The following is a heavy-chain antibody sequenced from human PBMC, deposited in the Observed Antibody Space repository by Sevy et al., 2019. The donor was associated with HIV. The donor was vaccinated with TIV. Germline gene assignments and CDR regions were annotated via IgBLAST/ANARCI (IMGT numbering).Heavy chain of an antibody. J-gene: IGHJ4*02. CDR1: GGSISSGDYY. V-gene: IGHV4-30-4*01. Sequence: SETLSLTCTLSGGSISSGDYYWSWIRQPPGKGLEWIGYIYYSGSTYYNPSLKSRVTISVDTSKNQFSLKLSSVTAADTAVYYCARDWYYYDSSGYWAYYFDYWGQGTLVTVSS. D-gene: IGHD3-22*01. CDR2: IYYSGST. CDR3: ARDWYYYDSSGYWAYYFDY.